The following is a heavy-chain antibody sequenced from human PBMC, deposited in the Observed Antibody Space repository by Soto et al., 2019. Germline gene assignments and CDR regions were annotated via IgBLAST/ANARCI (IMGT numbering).Heavy chain of an antibody. CDR3: ARGYCSSTSCYWSGDYYYGMDV. Sequence: QVQLVQSGAEVKKPGSSVKVSCKASGGTFSSYAISWVRQAPGQGLEWMGGIIPIFGTANYAQKFQGRVTITADKSTSTAYRELSSLRSEDTAVYYCARGYCSSTSCYWSGDYYYGMDVWGQGTTVTVSS. CDR1: GGTFSSYA. D-gene: IGHD2-2*01. CDR2: IIPIFGTA. J-gene: IGHJ6*02. V-gene: IGHV1-69*06.